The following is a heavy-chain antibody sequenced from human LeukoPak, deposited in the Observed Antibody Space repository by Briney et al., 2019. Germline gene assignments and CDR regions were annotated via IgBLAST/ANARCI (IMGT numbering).Heavy chain of an antibody. Sequence: PSETLSLTCTVSGGSISGNYYWSWIRQPAGKGLEWIGRIYARGSTNYNPSLKSRVTISVDTSKNQFSLKLNSVTAADTAVYYCARAYCGGGSCYHSRGWFDPWGRGTLVTVSS. D-gene: IGHD2-15*01. CDR2: IYARGST. V-gene: IGHV4-4*07. CDR1: GGSISGNYY. J-gene: IGHJ5*02. CDR3: ARAYCGGGSCYHSRGWFDP.